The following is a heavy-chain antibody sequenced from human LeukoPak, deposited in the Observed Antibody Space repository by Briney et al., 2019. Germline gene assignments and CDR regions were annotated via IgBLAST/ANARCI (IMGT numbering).Heavy chain of an antibody. V-gene: IGHV3-7*04. CDR2: INQDGSEK. CDR3: ARDMIILQS. Sequence: PGGSLRLSCAASGFTFSSYWMSWVRQTPGKGLEWVANINQDGSEKYYVDSVKGRFTISRDNAKNSLYLQMNSLRAEDTAVYFCARDMIILQSWGQGTLVTVSS. J-gene: IGHJ5*02. CDR1: GFTFSSYW. D-gene: IGHD3-16*01.